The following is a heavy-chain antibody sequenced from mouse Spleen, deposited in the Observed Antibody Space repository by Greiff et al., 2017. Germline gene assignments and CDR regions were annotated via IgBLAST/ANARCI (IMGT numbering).Heavy chain of an antibody. CDR1: GYTFTSYW. CDR2: IDPSDSYT. CDR3: ARGGDYYGSSYVAY. D-gene: IGHD1-1*01. J-gene: IGHJ3*01. V-gene: IGHV1-50*01. Sequence: VQLQQPGAELVKPGASVKLSCKASGYTFTSYWMQWVKQRPGQGLEWIGEIDPSDSYTNYNQKFKGKATLTVDTSSSTAYMQLSSLTSEDSAVYYCARGGDYYGSSYVAYWGQGTLVTVSA.